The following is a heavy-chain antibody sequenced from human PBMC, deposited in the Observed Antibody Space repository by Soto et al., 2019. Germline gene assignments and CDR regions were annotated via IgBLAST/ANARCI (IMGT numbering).Heavy chain of an antibody. CDR2: TYYRSKWYN. J-gene: IGHJ6*02. CDR1: GDSVSSNSAA. Sequence: SQTLSLTCAISGDSVSSNSAAWNWIRQSPSRGLEWLGRTYYRSKWYNDYAVSVKSRITINPDTSKNQFSLQLNSVTPEDTAVYYCARTYCTNGVCYSYYYYGMEVWGQGTTVTVSS. CDR3: ARTYCTNGVCYSYYYYGMEV. D-gene: IGHD2-8*01. V-gene: IGHV6-1*01.